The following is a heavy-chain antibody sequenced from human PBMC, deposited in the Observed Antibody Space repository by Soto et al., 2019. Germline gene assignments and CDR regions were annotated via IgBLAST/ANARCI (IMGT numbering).Heavy chain of an antibody. CDR3: ARVPPTYYYDSSGALYFDY. CDR2: IIPIFGTA. CDR1: GGTFSSYA. V-gene: IGHV1-69*13. J-gene: IGHJ4*02. D-gene: IGHD3-22*01. Sequence: SVKVSCKASGGTFSSYAISWVRQAPGQGLEWMGGIIPIFGTANYAQKFQGRVTITADESTSTAYMELSSLRSEDTAVYYCARVPPTYYYDSSGALYFDYWGQGTLVTVSS.